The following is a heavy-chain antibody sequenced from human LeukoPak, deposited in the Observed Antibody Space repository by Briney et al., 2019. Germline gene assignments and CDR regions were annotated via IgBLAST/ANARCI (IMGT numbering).Heavy chain of an antibody. Sequence: SVKVSCEASGGTFSSYTISWVRQAPGQGLEWMGRIIPILGIADYAQKFQGRVTITADKSTSTAYMELSSLRSEDTAVYYCARAAYYYDSSGYYFDYWGHGTLVTVSS. CDR2: IIPILGIA. J-gene: IGHJ4*01. CDR1: GGTFSSYT. D-gene: IGHD3-22*01. CDR3: ARAAYYYDSSGYYFDY. V-gene: IGHV1-69*02.